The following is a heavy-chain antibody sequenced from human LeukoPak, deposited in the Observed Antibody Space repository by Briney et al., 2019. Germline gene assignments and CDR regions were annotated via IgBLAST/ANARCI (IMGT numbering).Heavy chain of an antibody. CDR1: GGSISSGGYY. Sequence: SETLSLTCTVSGGSISSGGYYWSWIRQHPGKGLEWIGYIYYSGSTYYNPSLKSRVTISADTSKNQFSLKLSSVTAADTAVYYCAREGCSSTSCYRGGWFDPWGQGTLVTVSS. V-gene: IGHV4-31*03. D-gene: IGHD2-2*01. J-gene: IGHJ5*02. CDR2: IYYSGST. CDR3: AREGCSSTSCYRGGWFDP.